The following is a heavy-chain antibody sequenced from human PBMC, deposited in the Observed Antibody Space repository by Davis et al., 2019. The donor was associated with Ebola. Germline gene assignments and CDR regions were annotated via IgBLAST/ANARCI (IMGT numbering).Heavy chain of an antibody. J-gene: IGHJ4*02. CDR3: ARLGYCSGGSCY. CDR1: GFPFSSYE. V-gene: IGHV3-48*03. D-gene: IGHD2-15*01. CDR2: ISSSGSTT. Sequence: PGGSLRLSCAASGFPFSSYEMNWVRQAPGKGLEWVSYISSSGSTTYYGDSVKGRFTISRDNAKNSLDLQMNSLRVEDTAVYYCARLGYCSGGSCYWGQGTLVTVSS.